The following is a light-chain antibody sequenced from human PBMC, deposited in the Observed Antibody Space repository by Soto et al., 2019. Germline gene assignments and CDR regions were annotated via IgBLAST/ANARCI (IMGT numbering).Light chain of an antibody. CDR2: GNN. CDR1: SSNIGAGYD. Sequence: QSVLTQPPSVSGAPGQRVTISCTGSSSNIGAGYDVHWYQRLPGTAPKVLIYGNNNRPSGVPDRFSGSKSGTSASLAITGLPGEDEADYYSQFYDSGPSGFYVLRTGTKLAVL. CDR3: QFYDSGPSGFYV. V-gene: IGLV1-40*01. J-gene: IGLJ1*01.